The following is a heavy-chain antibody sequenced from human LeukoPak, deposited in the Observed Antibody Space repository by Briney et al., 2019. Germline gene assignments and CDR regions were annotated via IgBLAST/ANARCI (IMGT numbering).Heavy chain of an antibody. J-gene: IGHJ6*02. CDR3: AIDRDVPAIGMDV. Sequence: GGSLRLSCAASGFTFSSYTMNCVREAPGKGLEWVSSISSSSSYMYYADSVKGRFTISRDNAKNSLYLQINSLRAEHTAVYYCAIDRDVPAIGMDVWGQGTTVTVSS. CDR1: GFTFSSYT. V-gene: IGHV3-21*06. CDR2: ISSSSSYM.